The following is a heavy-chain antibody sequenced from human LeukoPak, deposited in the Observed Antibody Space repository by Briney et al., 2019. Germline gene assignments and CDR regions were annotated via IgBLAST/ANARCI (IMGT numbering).Heavy chain of an antibody. V-gene: IGHV4-34*01. D-gene: IGHD5-12*01. J-gene: IGHJ4*02. CDR2: INHSGST. CDR1: GGSFSGYY. CDR3: ARAVEWLRS. Sequence: SETLSLTCAVYGGSFSGYYWSWIRQPPGKGLEWIGEINHSGSTNYNPSLKSRVTISVDTSKNQFSLKLSSVTAADTAVYYCARAVEWLRSWGQGTLVTVSS.